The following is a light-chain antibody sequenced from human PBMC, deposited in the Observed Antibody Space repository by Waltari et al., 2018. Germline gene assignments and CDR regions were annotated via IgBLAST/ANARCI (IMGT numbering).Light chain of an antibody. CDR3: CSYAGSITFWV. CDR1: SSDVGGYNY. Sequence: QSALTQPRSVSGSPGQSVTISCTGTSSDVGGYNYVSWYQHHPGKAPKLIIYDVTKRPSGFPARFSASKSDNTASLTISGLQAEDEADYYCCSYAGSITFWVFGGGTKLTVL. J-gene: IGLJ3*02. V-gene: IGLV2-11*01. CDR2: DVT.